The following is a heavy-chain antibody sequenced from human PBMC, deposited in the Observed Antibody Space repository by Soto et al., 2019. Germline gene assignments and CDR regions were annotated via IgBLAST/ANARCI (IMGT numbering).Heavy chain of an antibody. D-gene: IGHD3-22*01. CDR2: IYYSGST. V-gene: IGHV4-30-4*01. J-gene: IGHJ3*02. CDR1: GGSISSGDYY. Sequence: QVQLQESGPGLVKPSQTLSLTCTVSGGSISSGDYYWSWIRQPPGKGLEWIGYIYYSGSTYYNPSLKSRVTISVDTSKDQFSLKLSSVTAADTAVYYCARGYTYYYDSSGQKDAFDIWGQGTMVTVSS. CDR3: ARGYTYYYDSSGQKDAFDI.